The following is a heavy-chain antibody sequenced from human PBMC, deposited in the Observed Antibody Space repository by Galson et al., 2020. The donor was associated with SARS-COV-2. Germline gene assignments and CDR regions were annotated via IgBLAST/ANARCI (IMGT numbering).Heavy chain of an antibody. CDR2: IVVGSGNT. D-gene: IGHD1-26*01. V-gene: IGHV1-58*02. CDR1: GFTFTSSA. J-gene: IGHJ6*02. Sequence: KISCKASGFTFTSSAMQWVRQARGQRLEWIGWIVVGSGNTNYAQKFQERVTITRDMSTSTAYMELSSLRSEDTAVYYCAGSPYYYYYGMDVWCQGTTVTVSS. CDR3: AGSPYYYYYGMDV.